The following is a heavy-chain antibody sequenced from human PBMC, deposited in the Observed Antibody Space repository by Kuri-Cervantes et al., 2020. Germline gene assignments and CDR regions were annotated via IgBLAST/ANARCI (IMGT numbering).Heavy chain of an antibody. V-gene: IGHV3-13*01. D-gene: IGHD2-8*02. CDR3: AKAGYCTGGVCYRTKSGEGAFDI. J-gene: IGHJ3*02. CDR1: GFTFSSYD. Sequence: GESLKISCAASGFTFSSYDMHWVRQATGKGLEWVSAIGTAGDTYYPGSVKGRFTISRDNAKNSLYLQMNSLRAEDTALYYCAKAGYCTGGVCYRTKSGEGAFDIWGQGTMVTVSS. CDR2: IGTAGDT.